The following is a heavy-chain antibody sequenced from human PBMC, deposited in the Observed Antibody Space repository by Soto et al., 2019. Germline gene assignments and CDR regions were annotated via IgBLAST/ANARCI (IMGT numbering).Heavy chain of an antibody. D-gene: IGHD2-15*01. CDR2: ISSSSSTI. Sequence: EVQLVESGGGLVQPGGSLRLSCAASGFTFSSYSMNWVRQAPGKGLEWVSYISSSSSTIYYADSVKGRFTISRDNAKNSLYLQMNSLRAEDTAVYYCARDRLYCSGGSCYYDAFDIWGQGTMVTVSS. J-gene: IGHJ3*02. V-gene: IGHV3-48*01. CDR1: GFTFSSYS. CDR3: ARDRLYCSGGSCYYDAFDI.